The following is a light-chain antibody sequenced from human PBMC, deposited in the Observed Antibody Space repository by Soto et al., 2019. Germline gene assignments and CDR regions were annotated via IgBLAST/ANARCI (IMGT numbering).Light chain of an antibody. Sequence: DIQMPQSPSILSAIVGDSFPITCRASQSISSWLSWYPQKPGKAPKLLIYDASSLESGVPSRFSGSGSGTEFTLTISSLQPDDFATYYCQQYNSYSTVGQGNKVDIK. V-gene: IGKV1-5*01. J-gene: IGKJ1*01. CDR3: QQYNSYST. CDR2: DAS. CDR1: QSISSW.